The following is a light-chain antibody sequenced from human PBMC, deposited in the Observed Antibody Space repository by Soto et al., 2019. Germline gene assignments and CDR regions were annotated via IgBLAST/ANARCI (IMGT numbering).Light chain of an antibody. V-gene: IGLV2-14*01. J-gene: IGLJ1*01. Sequence: SELSRAAYVCRSPGQSINITCTGTSSDVGGYNYVSWYQQHPGKAPKLMISDVSNRPSGVSNRFSGSKSGNTASLTISGLQTEDEADYYCSSYTTSSTYVFGTGTKVTVL. CDR1: SSDVGGYNY. CDR2: DVS. CDR3: SSYTTSSTYV.